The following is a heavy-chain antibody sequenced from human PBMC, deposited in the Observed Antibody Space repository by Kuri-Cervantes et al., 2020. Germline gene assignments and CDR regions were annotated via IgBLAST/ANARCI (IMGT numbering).Heavy chain of an antibody. D-gene: IGHD5-12*01. CDR2: ISSSGSTI. CDR3: ARDGIYSGYDFDAFDI. Sequence: GGSLRLSCAASGFTFSSYEMNWVRQAPGKGLEWVSYISSSGSTIYYADSVKGRFTISRDNAKNSLYLQMNSLRAEDTAVYYCARDGIYSGYDFDAFDIWGQGTMVTVSS. V-gene: IGHV3-48*03. CDR1: GFTFSSYE. J-gene: IGHJ3*02.